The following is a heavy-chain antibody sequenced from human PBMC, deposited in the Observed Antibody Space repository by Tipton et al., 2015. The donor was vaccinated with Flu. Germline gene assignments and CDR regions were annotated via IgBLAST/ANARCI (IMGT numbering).Heavy chain of an antibody. V-gene: IGHV1-69*01. CDR3: ARGSYFDS. Sequence: QMQLVQSGAEVKKPGSSVKVSCAASGGSFSNYAFSWVRQPPGQGLEWMGAIIPIFGTANYAEKFQGRVTITADESTSTAYMDLSSLGSEDTAMYYCARGSYFDSWGQGTLVTVSS. J-gene: IGHJ4*02. CDR1: GGSFSNYA. CDR2: IIPIFGTA.